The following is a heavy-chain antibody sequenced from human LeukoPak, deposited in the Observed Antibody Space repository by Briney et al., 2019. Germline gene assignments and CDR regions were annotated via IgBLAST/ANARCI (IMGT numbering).Heavy chain of an antibody. V-gene: IGHV1-69*04. CDR2: IVPLLGET. D-gene: IGHD5-24*01. CDR1: GGTTKTYV. CDR3: AAVIDGYALFDY. J-gene: IGHJ4*02. Sequence: SVKVSCKASGGTTKTYVISWARQAPGQGLEWMGRIVPLLGETKYAQKFQGRVTFTADKSTNTAYMELTSLRSDDTAVFYCAAVIDGYALFDYGGQGTLVTVSS.